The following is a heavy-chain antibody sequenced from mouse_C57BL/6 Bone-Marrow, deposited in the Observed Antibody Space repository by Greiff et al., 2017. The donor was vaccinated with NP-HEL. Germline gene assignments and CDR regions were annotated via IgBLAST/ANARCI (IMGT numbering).Heavy chain of an antibody. CDR3: ARHYYSNYFDY. V-gene: IGHV5-6*01. CDR2: ISSGGSYT. D-gene: IGHD2-5*01. CDR1: GFTFSSSG. Sequence: EVKLVESGGDLVKPGGSLKLSCAASGFTFSSSGMSWVRQTPDKRLEWVATISSGGSYTYYPDSVKGRFTISRDNAKNTLYLQMSSLKSEDTAMYYCARHYYSNYFDYWGQGTTLTVSS. J-gene: IGHJ2*01.